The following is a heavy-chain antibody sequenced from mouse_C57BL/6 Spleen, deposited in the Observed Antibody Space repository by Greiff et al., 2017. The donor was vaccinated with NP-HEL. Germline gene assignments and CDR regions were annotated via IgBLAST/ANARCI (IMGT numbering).Heavy chain of an antibody. CDR3: ARDEYYYAMDY. Sequence: VQLQQSGGGLVKPGGSLKLSCAASGFTFSDYGMHWVRQAPEKGLEWVAYISSGSSTIYYADTVKGRFTISRDNAKNTLFLQMTSLRSEDTAMYYCARDEYYYAMDYWGQGTSVTVSS. V-gene: IGHV5-17*01. CDR2: ISSGSSTI. J-gene: IGHJ4*01. CDR1: GFTFSDYG.